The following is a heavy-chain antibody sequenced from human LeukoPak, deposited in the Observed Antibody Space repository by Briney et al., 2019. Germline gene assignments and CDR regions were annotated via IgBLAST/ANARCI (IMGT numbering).Heavy chain of an antibody. V-gene: IGHV3-23*01. J-gene: IGHJ4*02. CDR1: GFTFSSYA. CDR3: AKQGPARIPVVVVTAMAH. D-gene: IGHD2-21*02. CDR2: ISGSGGST. Sequence: GGSLRLSCAASGFTFSSYAMSWVRQAPGKGLEWVSAISGSGGSTYYADSVKGRFTISRDNSKNTLYLQMNSLRAEDTAVYYCAKQGPARIPVVVVTAMAHWGQGTLVTVSS.